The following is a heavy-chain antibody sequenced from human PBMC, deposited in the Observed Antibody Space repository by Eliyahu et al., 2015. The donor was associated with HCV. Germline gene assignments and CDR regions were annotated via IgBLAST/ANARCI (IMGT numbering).Heavy chain of an antibody. J-gene: IGHJ4*02. V-gene: IGHV3-23*01. CDR3: AKSHAPPEQWLARSTLYYFDY. Sequence: EVQLLESGGGLVQPGGSLRLSCAASGFTFSSYAMXWVPQAPGKGLGWVSAISGSGGSTYYADSVKGRFTISRDNSKNTLYLQMNSLRAEDTAVYYCAKSHAPPEQWLARSTLYYFDYWGQGTLVTVSS. CDR1: GFTFSSYA. D-gene: IGHD6-19*01. CDR2: ISGSGGST.